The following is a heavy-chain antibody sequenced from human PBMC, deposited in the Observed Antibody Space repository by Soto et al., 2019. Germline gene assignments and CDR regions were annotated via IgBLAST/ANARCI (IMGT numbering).Heavy chain of an antibody. CDR2: IIPIFGTA. CDR1: GGTFSSYA. V-gene: IGHV1-69*13. D-gene: IGHD6-19*01. Sequence: GASVKVSCKASGGTFSSYAISWVRQAPGQGLEWMGGIIPIFGTANYAQKFQGRVTITADESTSTAYMELSSLRSEDTAVYYCARTAQQWLGPGYWGQGTLVTVSS. CDR3: ARTAQQWLGPGY. J-gene: IGHJ4*02.